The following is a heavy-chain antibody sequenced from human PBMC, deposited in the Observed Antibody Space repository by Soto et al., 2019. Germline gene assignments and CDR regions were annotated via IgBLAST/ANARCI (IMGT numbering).Heavy chain of an antibody. J-gene: IGHJ4*02. CDR1: GYTFTSNG. D-gene: IGHD2-21*02. CDR2: ISAYNGNT. CDR3: ARDLAYCGGDCYPIDY. Sequence: QVQPVQSGAEVKKPGASVKVSCKASGYTFTSNGISWVRQAPGQGLEWMGWISAYNGNTNYAQKLQGRVTMTTDTSTSTAYMELRSLRSDDTAVYYCARDLAYCGGDCYPIDYWGQGTLVTVSS. V-gene: IGHV1-18*01.